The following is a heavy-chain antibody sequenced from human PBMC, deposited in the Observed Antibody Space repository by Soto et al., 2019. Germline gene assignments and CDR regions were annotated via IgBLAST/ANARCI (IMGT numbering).Heavy chain of an antibody. J-gene: IGHJ5*02. Sequence: QVQLVQSGAEVKKPGSSVKVSCKASGGTFSSYAISWVRQAPGQGLEWMGGIIPIFGTANYAQKFQGRVTLPADESTRPSYMELSSLTSEDTAVYYCASCHSSSCFAPWGQGTLVTVSS. CDR3: ASCHSSSCFAP. CDR2: IIPIFGTA. V-gene: IGHV1-69*12. CDR1: GGTFSSYA. D-gene: IGHD6-13*01.